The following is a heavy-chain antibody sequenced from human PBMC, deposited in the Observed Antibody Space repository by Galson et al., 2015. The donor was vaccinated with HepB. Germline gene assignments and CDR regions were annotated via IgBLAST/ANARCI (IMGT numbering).Heavy chain of an antibody. CDR3: TTGVVKWELYFDY. D-gene: IGHD1-26*01. CDR1: GFTFSNAW. CDR2: IKSKTDGGTT. V-gene: IGHV3-15*01. J-gene: IGHJ4*02. Sequence: SLRLSCAASGFTFSNAWMSWVRQAPGKGLEWVGRIKSKTDGGTTDYAAPVKGRFTISRDDSKNTLYLQMNSLKTEDTAVYYCTTGVVKWELYFDYWGQGTLVTVSS.